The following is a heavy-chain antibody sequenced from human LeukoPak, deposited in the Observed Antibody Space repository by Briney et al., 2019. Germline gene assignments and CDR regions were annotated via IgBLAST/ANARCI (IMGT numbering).Heavy chain of an antibody. CDR1: GDSVSSKSAA. V-gene: IGHV6-1*01. CDR3: ASSDNYGGDAFDI. J-gene: IGHJ3*02. Sequence: SQTLSLTCAISGDSVSSKSAAWNWIRQSLSRGLEWLGRTYYRSKWYNDYAVSVKGRITINPDTSKNQFSLQLNSVTPEDTAVYYCASSDNYGGDAFDIWGQGTMVIVSS. CDR2: TYYRSKWYN. D-gene: IGHD4/OR15-4a*01.